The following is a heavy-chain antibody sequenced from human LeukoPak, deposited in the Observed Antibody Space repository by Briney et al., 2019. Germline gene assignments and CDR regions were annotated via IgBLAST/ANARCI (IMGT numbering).Heavy chain of an antibody. V-gene: IGHV1-2*02. J-gene: IGHJ5*02. CDR2: INPNSGGT. Sequence: ASVKVSCKASGYTFTGYYMHWVRQAPGQGLEWMGWINPNSGGTNYAQKFQGRVTMTRDTSISTAYMGLSRLRSDDTAVYYCARPECSSTSCYDWFDPWGQGTLVTVSS. D-gene: IGHD2-2*01. CDR1: GYTFTGYY. CDR3: ARPECSSTSCYDWFDP.